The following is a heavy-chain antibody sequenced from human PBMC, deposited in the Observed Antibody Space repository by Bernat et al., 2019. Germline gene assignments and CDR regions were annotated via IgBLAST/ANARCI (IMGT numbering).Heavy chain of an antibody. Sequence: QVQLVQSGAEVKKPGASVKVSCKVSGYTLTELSMHWVRQAPGKGLEWMGGFDPEDGETIYAQKFQGRVSMTEDTSTDTAYMELSSRRSEDTAVYSCATVTLAAYLTGRYLQHWGRGTLVTVAS. CDR1: GYTLTELS. CDR2: FDPEDGET. D-gene: IGHD2-8*01. V-gene: IGHV1-24*01. J-gene: IGHJ1*01. CDR3: ATVTLAAYLTGRYLQH.